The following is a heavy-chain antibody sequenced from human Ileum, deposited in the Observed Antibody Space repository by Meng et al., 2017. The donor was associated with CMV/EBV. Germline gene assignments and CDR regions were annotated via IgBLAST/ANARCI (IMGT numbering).Heavy chain of an antibody. CDR2: IHTSGST. Sequence: QVLLQESGPRLVNPSQTLSLSCTVSGGSIISGSHYWSWIRQSAGKGLEWIGRIHTSGSTNYNPSLESRVTISIDTSRNQFSLKLTSVTAADTAVYFCARGKAVGTGHWGQGTLVTVFS. CDR1: GGSIISGSHY. J-gene: IGHJ4*02. V-gene: IGHV4-61*02. CDR3: ARGKAVGTGH. D-gene: IGHD6-13*01.